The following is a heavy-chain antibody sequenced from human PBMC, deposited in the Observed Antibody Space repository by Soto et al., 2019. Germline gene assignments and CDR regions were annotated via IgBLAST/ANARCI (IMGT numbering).Heavy chain of an antibody. CDR2: ISYDGSNK. D-gene: IGHD5-18*01. J-gene: IGHJ6*02. Sequence: GGSLRLSCAASGFTFSSYAMHWVRQAPGKGLEWVAVISYDGSNKYYADSVKGRFTISRDNSKNTLYLQMNSLRAEDTAVYYCARGRGIQLWDYGMDVWGQGTTVTVSS. CDR3: ARGRGIQLWDYGMDV. CDR1: GFTFSSYA. V-gene: IGHV3-30-3*01.